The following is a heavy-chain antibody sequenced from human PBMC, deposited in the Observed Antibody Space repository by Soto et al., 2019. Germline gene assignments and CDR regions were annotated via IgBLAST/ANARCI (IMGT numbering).Heavy chain of an antibody. CDR3: ARDIGFDYVN. CDR1: EFNVMSYW. V-gene: IGHV3-7*01. J-gene: IGHJ4*02. Sequence: SLRLSCAVSEFNVMSYWMSWVRQAPGKGLEWVASIKEDGSEIYYLQSVRGRFTISRDSAGNALHLAMNYLSAEDTGVYFCARDIGFDYVNWGQGTRVTVSS. D-gene: IGHD3-16*01. CDR2: IKEDGSEI.